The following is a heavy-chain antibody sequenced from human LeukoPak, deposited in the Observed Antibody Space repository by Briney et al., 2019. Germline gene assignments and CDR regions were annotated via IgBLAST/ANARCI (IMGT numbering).Heavy chain of an antibody. Sequence: GGSLRLSCAASGFGFSNFWMHWVRQAPGKGLVWVSRIKPDGTTTVYADSVKGRFTTSRDNLKNTLYLQMKSLRAEDTGVYFCAREADPRLYASSPPDYWGQGTAVTVSS. V-gene: IGHV3-74*01. D-gene: IGHD2/OR15-2a*01. J-gene: IGHJ4*01. CDR2: IKPDGTTT. CDR3: AREADPRLYASSPPDY. CDR1: GFGFSNFW.